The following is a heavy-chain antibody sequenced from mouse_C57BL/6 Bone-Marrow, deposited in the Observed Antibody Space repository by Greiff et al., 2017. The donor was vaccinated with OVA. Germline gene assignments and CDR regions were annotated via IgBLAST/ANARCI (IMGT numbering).Heavy chain of an antibody. CDR2: ISYDGSN. V-gene: IGHV3-6*01. CDR3: ARGEIYYGSRDYFDY. D-gene: IGHD1-1*01. Sequence: ESGPGLVKPSQSLSLTCSVTGYSITSGYYWNWIRQFPGNKLEWMGYISYDGSNNYNPSLKNRISITRATSKNQFFLKLNSVTTEDTATYYCARGEIYYGSRDYFDYWGQGTTLTVSS. CDR1: GYSITSGYY. J-gene: IGHJ2*01.